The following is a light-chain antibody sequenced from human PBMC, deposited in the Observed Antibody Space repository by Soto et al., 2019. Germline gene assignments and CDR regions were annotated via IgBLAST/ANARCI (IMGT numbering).Light chain of an antibody. CDR3: QQLSRYPLT. J-gene: IGKJ4*01. CDR2: DAS. Sequence: AIRMTQSPSSLSASTGDRVTITCRASQGISSYLAWYQQKPGKAPKLLIYDASNLESGVPSRFSGSGSETEFSLTIRALQPEDFATYYCQQLSRYPLTFGGGTKVDIK. CDR1: QGISSY. V-gene: IGKV1-8*01.